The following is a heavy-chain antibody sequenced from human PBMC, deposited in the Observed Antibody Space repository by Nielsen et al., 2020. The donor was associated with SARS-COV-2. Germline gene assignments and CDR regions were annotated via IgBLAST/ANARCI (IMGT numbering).Heavy chain of an antibody. D-gene: IGHD1-26*01. CDR1: GFTFSSYW. J-gene: IGHJ4*02. Sequence: GGSLRLSCAASGFTFSSYWMSWVRQAPGKGLEWVANIKQDGSEKYYVDSVKGRFTISRDNAKNSLYLQMDSLRADDTAVYYCTRHHIVGATTLWDTWGQGTLVTVSS. CDR3: TRHHIVGATTLWDT. V-gene: IGHV3-7*03. CDR2: IKQDGSEK.